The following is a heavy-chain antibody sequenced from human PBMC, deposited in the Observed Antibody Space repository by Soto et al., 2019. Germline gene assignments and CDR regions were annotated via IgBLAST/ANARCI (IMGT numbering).Heavy chain of an antibody. V-gene: IGHV1-69*13. CDR2: IIPILGTA. Sequence: SVKVSCKASGGTFSSYAISWVRQAPGQGLEWMGGIIPILGTANYAQKFQGRVTITADESTSTAYMELSSLRSEDTAVYYCVGTTGAYYGMDVWGQGTTVTVSS. D-gene: IGHD4-17*01. CDR1: GGTFSSYA. CDR3: VGTTGAYYGMDV. J-gene: IGHJ6*02.